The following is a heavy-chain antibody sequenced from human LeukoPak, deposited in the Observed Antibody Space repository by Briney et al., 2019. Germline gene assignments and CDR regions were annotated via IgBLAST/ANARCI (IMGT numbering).Heavy chain of an antibody. D-gene: IGHD3-3*01. CDR1: GFTFSSYW. V-gene: IGHV3-7*01. Sequence: GGSLRLSCVASGFTFSSYWMSWVRQDPGKGLEWVANIKQDGSEKYYVNSVKGRFTISRDNAKNSLYLQMNSLRAEDTAVYYCARAVPDFWSGKRPLDYYYYYMDIWGKGTAVTVSS. J-gene: IGHJ6*03. CDR2: IKQDGSEK. CDR3: ARAVPDFWSGKRPLDYYYYYMDI.